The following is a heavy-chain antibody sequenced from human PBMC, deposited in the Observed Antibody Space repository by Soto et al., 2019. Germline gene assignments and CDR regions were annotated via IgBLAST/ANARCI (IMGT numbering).Heavy chain of an antibody. J-gene: IGHJ6*02. Sequence: QEQLVQSGGGVKKPGASVRVSCKASGYTFTKYGITWVRQAPGQGLEWMGWIGVYNGKTNYARKLQGRVIMTADTSASTAYMELRSLRFDDTAVYYCSRARYCTSPSCYNHYYYGMDIWGQGTTVSVSS. CDR3: SRARYCTSPSCYNHYYYGMDI. CDR2: IGVYNGKT. CDR1: GYTFTKYG. D-gene: IGHD2-2*02. V-gene: IGHV1-18*04.